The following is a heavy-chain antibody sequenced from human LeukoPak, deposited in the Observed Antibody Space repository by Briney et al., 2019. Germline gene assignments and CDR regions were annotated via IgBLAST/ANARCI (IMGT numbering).Heavy chain of an antibody. J-gene: IGHJ4*02. CDR1: GGSISSSSYY. Sequence: WETLSLTCTVSGGSISSSSYYWGWIRQPPGKGLEWIGSIHYSGSTNYNPSLKSRVTISVDTSKNQFSLKLSSVTAADTAVCYCARSYGYGSGSYYEYWGQGTLVTVSS. V-gene: IGHV4-39*07. CDR3: ARSYGYGSGSYYEY. D-gene: IGHD3-10*01. CDR2: IHYSGST.